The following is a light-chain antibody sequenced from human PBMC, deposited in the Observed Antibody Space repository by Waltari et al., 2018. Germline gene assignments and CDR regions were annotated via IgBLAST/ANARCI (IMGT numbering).Light chain of an antibody. CDR3: SSYAGSKFWV. CDR1: SSPVGDYNY. V-gene: IGLV2-8*01. Sequence: QSALTQPPSASASPGQSVTISCTGTSSPVGDYNYVSWFQQRPGKAPKVIIYEVSKRPAGVPDRFSGSKSGNTASLIVSGLQAEDEADYYCSSYAGSKFWVFGGGTKLTVL. CDR2: EVS. J-gene: IGLJ3*02.